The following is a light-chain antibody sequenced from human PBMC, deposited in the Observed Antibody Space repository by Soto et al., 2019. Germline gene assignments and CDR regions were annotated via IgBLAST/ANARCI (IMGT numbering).Light chain of an antibody. J-gene: IGKJ1*01. Sequence: EIVLTQSPTTLSLSPRERDTLSRRASQSVSSYLAWYQQKPGQAPRLLIYDASNRATGIPARFSGSGSGTDFTLTISSLEPEDFAVYYCQQRSNWPTFGQGTKV. V-gene: IGKV3-11*01. CDR3: QQRSNWPT. CDR1: QSVSSY. CDR2: DAS.